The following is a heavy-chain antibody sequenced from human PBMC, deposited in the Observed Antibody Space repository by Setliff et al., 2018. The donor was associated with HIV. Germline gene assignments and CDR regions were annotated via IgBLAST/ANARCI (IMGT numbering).Heavy chain of an antibody. Sequence: PSETLSLTCTVSGGSISSYYWSWIRQPPGKGLEWIGYIYYSGSTNYNPSLKSRVTISVDTSKNQFSLKLASVTAADTAVYYCARGFLGGIAAANLDYWGQGTLVTVSS. J-gene: IGHJ4*02. CDR2: IYYSGST. CDR1: GGSISSYY. V-gene: IGHV4-59*12. D-gene: IGHD6-13*01. CDR3: ARGFLGGIAAANLDY.